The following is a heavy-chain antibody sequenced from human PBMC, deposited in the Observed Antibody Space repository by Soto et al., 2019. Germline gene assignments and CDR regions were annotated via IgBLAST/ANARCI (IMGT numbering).Heavy chain of an antibody. CDR1: GFTFSSYS. CDR2: ISSSSSTI. J-gene: IGHJ4*02. Sequence: GGSLRLSCAASGFTFSSYSMNWVRQAPGKGLEWVSYISSSSSTIYYTDSVKGRFTISRDNAKNSLYLQMNSLRAEDTAVYCCARDYGGKEDYFDYWGQGTLVTVSS. CDR3: ARDYGGKEDYFDY. D-gene: IGHD4-17*01. V-gene: IGHV3-48*04.